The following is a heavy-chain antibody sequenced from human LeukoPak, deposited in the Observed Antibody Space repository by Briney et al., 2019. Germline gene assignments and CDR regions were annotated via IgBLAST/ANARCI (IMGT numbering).Heavy chain of an antibody. V-gene: IGHV4-39*01. D-gene: IGHD6-13*01. CDR3: ARPRYSSSWPFDY. CDR1: GGSISSSSYY. J-gene: IGHJ4*02. CDR2: IYYSGST. Sequence: SETLPLTCTVSGGSISSSSYYWGWIRQPPGKGLEWIGSIYYSGSTYYNPSLKSRVTISVDTSKNQFSLKLSSVTAADTAVYYCARPRYSSSWPFDYWGQGTLVTVSS.